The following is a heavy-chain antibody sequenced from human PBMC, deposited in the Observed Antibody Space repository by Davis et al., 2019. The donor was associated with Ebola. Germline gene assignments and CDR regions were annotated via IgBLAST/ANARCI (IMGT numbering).Heavy chain of an antibody. Sequence: ASVKVSCKASGYTFPTYYMYWVRQAPGQGLEWMGIINPSGGSTSYAQKFQGRVTMTRDTSTSTVYMELSTLRSEDTAVYYCVIASYGDENPHDYWGQGTLVTVSS. CDR2: INPSGGST. V-gene: IGHV1-46*01. CDR1: GYTFPTYY. J-gene: IGHJ4*02. CDR3: VIASYGDENPHDY. D-gene: IGHD4-17*01.